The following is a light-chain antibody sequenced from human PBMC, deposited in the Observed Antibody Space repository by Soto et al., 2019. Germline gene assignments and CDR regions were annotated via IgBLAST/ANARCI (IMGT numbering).Light chain of an antibody. V-gene: IGLV4-69*01. CDR1: SGHSSYA. CDR3: QTWGTGPWV. J-gene: IGLJ3*02. Sequence: QSVLTQSPSASASLGASVKLTCTLSSGHSSYAIAWHQQQPEKGPRYLMKLNSDGSHSKGDGIPDRFSGSNSGAERYLTISSLQSEDEAYYYCQTWGTGPWVFGGGTKLTVL. CDR2: LNSDGSH.